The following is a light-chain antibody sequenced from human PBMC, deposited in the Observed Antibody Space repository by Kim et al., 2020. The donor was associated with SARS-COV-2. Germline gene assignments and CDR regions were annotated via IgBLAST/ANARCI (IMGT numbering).Light chain of an antibody. CDR2: NVS. CDR1: NSDIGGYNF. J-gene: IGLJ3*02. CDR3: SSYTGGTTFMV. V-gene: IGLV2-14*01. Sequence: QSALTQPASVSGSPGQSITISCTGTNSDIGGYNFVSWYQQHPDKAPKLIIYNVSKRPSGVSTRFSGSKSGNTASLTISGLLAEDGADYYCSSYTGGTTFMVFGGGTQLTDL.